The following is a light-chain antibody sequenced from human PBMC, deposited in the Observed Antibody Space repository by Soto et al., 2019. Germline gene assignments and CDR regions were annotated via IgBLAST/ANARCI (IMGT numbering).Light chain of an antibody. V-gene: IGKV1-39*01. CDR2: AAS. Sequence: DIQMTQSPSSLSASVGDRVTITCRASQNIRTYLNWYKQRPGKAPKFLIYAASSLQDGVPSTFSSSESGTDFTLTISSLQPEDFATYYCQQSYSDPPTFGQGTKLEIK. CDR3: QQSYSDPPT. J-gene: IGKJ2*01. CDR1: QNIRTY.